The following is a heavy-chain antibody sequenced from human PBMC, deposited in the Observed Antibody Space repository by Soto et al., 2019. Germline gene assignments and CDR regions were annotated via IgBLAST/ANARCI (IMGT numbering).Heavy chain of an antibody. CDR3: ARGQGGLRHNWKWYFYGLDV. CDR2: IIPMYGTP. Sequence: QGQLVQSGSEVKKPGSSVKVSCKAFGGTFSRDAFSWVRQAPGQGLEWMGGIIPMYGTPIYAQKFQGRVTITADRSTNTAFVELSSLRSEDTAVYYCARGQGGLRHNWKWYFYGLDVWGRGTTVTVS. D-gene: IGHD1-1*01. J-gene: IGHJ6*02. CDR1: GGTFSRDA. V-gene: IGHV1-69*06.